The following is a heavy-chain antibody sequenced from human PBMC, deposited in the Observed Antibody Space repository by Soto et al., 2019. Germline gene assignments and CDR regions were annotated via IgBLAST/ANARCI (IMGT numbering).Heavy chain of an antibody. CDR1: SYTFTSDE. D-gene: IGHD2-15*01. V-gene: IGHV1-8*01. CDR3: ARGRGRNYDYGMDV. CDR2: MNPSSGNT. Sequence: ASVNVPDKASSYTFTSDEINWVRQAIGQGLEWMGWMNPSSGNTGYAQKFQGRVTMTRNTSISTAYMELSSLRSEDTAVYYCARGRGRNYDYGMDVWGQGTTVTVSS. J-gene: IGHJ6*02.